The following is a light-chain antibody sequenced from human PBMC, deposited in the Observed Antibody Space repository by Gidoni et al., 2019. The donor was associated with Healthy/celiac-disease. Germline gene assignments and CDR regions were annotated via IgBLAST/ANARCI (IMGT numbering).Light chain of an antibody. CDR2: GAS. V-gene: IGKV3-20*01. Sequence: EIVLTQSPGTLSLSPGERATLSCRARQSVSSSYLAWYQQKPGQAPRLLNYGASSRATGIPDRFSGSGSGTDFTLTISRLEPEDFAVYYCQQYGSSPLTFGGGTKVEIK. J-gene: IGKJ4*01. CDR1: QSVSSSY. CDR3: QQYGSSPLT.